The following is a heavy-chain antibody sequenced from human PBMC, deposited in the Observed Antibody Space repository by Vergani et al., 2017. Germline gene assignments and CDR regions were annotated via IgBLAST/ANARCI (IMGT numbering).Heavy chain of an antibody. V-gene: IGHV1-2*02. J-gene: IGHJ3*01. D-gene: IGHD2-2*01. CDR1: GYTFTGYY. Sequence: QVQLVQSGAEVKKPGASVKVSCKASGYTFTGYYLPWLRQAPGQGLEWMRWINPNSGGTNYPQQFQGRVTMTRDTSISSAYMELSRLRCYDTAVYYCATSRGDQLPYDAFDVWGQGTMVTVSS. CDR3: ATSRGDQLPYDAFDV. CDR2: INPNSGGT.